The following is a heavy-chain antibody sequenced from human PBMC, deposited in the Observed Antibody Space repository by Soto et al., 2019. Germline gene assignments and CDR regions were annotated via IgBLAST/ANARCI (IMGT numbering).Heavy chain of an antibody. J-gene: IGHJ3*02. CDR2: INPNSGGT. Sequence: GASVKVSCKASGYTFTGYYMHWLRQSAGQGLEWMGWINPNSGGTNYAQKFQGWVTMTRDTSISTAYMELSRLRSDDTAVYYCASSIAAAGSDAFDIWGQGTMVTVSS. D-gene: IGHD6-13*01. CDR3: ASSIAAAGSDAFDI. V-gene: IGHV1-2*04. CDR1: GYTFTGYY.